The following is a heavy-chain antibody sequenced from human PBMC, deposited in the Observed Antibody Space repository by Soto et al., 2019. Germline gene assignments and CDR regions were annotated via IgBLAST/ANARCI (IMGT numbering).Heavy chain of an antibody. D-gene: IGHD2-8*01. CDR2: ISAYNGST. CDR3: AREGTGYPTTGLCSPGVDYYGMDV. Sequence: ASVKVSCKASGYTFSSYGISRVRQAPGQGLEWMGWISAYNGSTKYSQKLQGRGTMTTATSTSTAYMEVRSLRADDTAVYYFAREGTGYPTTGLCSPGVDYYGMDVSG. CDR1: GYTFSSYG. J-gene: IGHJ6*02. V-gene: IGHV1-18*01.